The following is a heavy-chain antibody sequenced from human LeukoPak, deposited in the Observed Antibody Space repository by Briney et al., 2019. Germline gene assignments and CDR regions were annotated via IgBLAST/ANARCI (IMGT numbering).Heavy chain of an antibody. D-gene: IGHD6-19*01. Sequence: ASVTVSFTASGYTFTGYYMHWVRQAPGQGLEWMGWINPNSGGTNYSQKFQGRVTMTRATSISTAYMELSRLRSDNTAVYYWARGGYIAVADFTWFDPWGQGTLVTVSS. CDR3: ARGGYIAVADFTWFDP. CDR1: GYTFTGYY. V-gene: IGHV1-2*02. CDR2: INPNSGGT. J-gene: IGHJ5*02.